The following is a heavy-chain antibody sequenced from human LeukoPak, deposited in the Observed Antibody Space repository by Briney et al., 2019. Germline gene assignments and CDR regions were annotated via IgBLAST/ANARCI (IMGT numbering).Heavy chain of an antibody. J-gene: IGHJ4*02. CDR2: IFYSGRI. D-gene: IGHD2-2*01. Sequence: SETLSLTCTVSGGSISSYYWNWIRQPPGKGLEYIGYIFYSGRINYNPSLKSRVTISVDTSKNWFSLRLTSVTAADTAVYYCARENDCSSTSCHLDYWGLGTLVTVSS. CDR1: GGSISSYY. CDR3: ARENDCSSTSCHLDY. V-gene: IGHV4-59*01.